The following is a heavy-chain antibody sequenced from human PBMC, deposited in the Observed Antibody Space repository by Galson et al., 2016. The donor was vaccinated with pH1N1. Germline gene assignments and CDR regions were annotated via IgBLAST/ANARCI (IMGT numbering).Heavy chain of an antibody. CDR1: GGSISSRIW. CDR3: ARGEIGPGGFDP. CDR2: VYYGGDA. J-gene: IGHJ5*02. Sequence: ETLSLTCTVSGGSISSRIWWSWVRQRPGKGLEWIGEVYYGGDANYSPALKRRVTMSVNKSNNQFSLHPSSGAAADTAVYYGARGEIGPGGFDPWGPGILVSVSS. D-gene: IGHD2-21*01. V-gene: IGHV4-4*02.